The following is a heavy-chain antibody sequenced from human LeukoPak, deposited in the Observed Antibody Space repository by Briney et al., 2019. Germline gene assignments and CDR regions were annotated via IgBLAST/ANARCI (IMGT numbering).Heavy chain of an antibody. D-gene: IGHD4-17*01. CDR3: ARAGTNLGDYDY. CDR1: GGSISSSDYY. CDR2: IYYSGST. J-gene: IGHJ4*02. V-gene: IGHV4-39*07. Sequence: PSETLFLTCTVSGGSISSSDYYWGWIRQPPGRGLEWIGSIYYSGSTYYSLSLKSRVTISVDTSKNQFSLKLSSLTAADTAVYYCARAGTNLGDYDYWGQGTLVTVSS.